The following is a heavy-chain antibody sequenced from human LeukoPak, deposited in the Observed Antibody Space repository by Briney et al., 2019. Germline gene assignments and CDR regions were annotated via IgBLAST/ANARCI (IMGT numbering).Heavy chain of an antibody. CDR3: ARYYYDSSGYYYSWFDP. Sequence: SETLSLTCTVSGDSISSYYWSWIRQPAGKGLEWIGRIYTSGSTNYNPSLKSRVTMSVDTSKNQFSLKLSSVTAADTAVYYCARYYYDSSGYYYSWFDPWGQGTLVTVSS. CDR1: GDSISSYY. D-gene: IGHD3-22*01. CDR2: IYTSGST. J-gene: IGHJ5*02. V-gene: IGHV4-4*07.